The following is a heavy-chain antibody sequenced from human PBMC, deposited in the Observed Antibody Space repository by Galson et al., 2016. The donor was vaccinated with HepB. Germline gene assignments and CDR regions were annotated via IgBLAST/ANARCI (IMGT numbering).Heavy chain of an antibody. CDR1: GFTFSDSY. J-gene: IGHJ6*02. D-gene: IGHD6-13*01. CDR2: ISSSSSHT. Sequence: SLRLSCAASGFTFSDSYMSWIRQAPGKGLEWVSYISSSSSHTNYADSVKDRFTIARDNAKYSLYLQMSSLRVEDPAVYYCAGKGAAAAGYALDVWGQGTTVTCSS. V-gene: IGHV3-11*06. CDR3: AGKGAAAAGYALDV.